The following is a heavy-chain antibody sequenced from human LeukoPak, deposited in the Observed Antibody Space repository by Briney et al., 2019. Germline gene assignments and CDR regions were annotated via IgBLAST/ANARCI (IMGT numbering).Heavy chain of an antibody. J-gene: IGHJ6*03. CDR3: ARDKLIRYYYDQDYYYMDV. V-gene: IGHV3-13*01. D-gene: IGHD3-22*01. Sequence: GGSLRLSCVASGFTFSSHDMHWVRQAAGKGLEWVSAIGIRGDTHYTDSVKGRFTISRDNAKNSLYLQMNSLRAEDTAVYYCARDKLIRYYYDQDYYYMDVWGKGTTVTVSS. CDR2: IGIRGDT. CDR1: GFTFSSHD.